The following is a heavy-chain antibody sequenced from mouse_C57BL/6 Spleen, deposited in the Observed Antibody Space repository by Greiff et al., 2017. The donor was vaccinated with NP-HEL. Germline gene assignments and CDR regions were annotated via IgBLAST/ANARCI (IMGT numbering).Heavy chain of an antibody. CDR1: GYTFTSYW. D-gene: IGHD1-1*01. Sequence: VKLQESGAELVRPGSSVKLSCKASGYTFTSYWMDWVKQRPGQGLEWIGNIYPSDSETHYNQKFKDKATLTVDKSSSTAYMQLSSLTSEDSAVYYCARREVVAPRYFDVWGTGTTVTVSS. CDR3: ARREVVAPRYFDV. V-gene: IGHV1-61*01. J-gene: IGHJ1*03. CDR2: IYPSDSET.